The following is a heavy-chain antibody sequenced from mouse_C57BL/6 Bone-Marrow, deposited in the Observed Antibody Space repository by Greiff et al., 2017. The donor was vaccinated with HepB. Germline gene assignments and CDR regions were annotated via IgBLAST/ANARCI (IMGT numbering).Heavy chain of an antibody. D-gene: IGHD1-1*01. V-gene: IGHV1-55*01. CDR3: ARITTVVATDY. Sequence: QVQLQQPGAELVKPGASVKMSCKASGYTFTSYWITWVTQRPGQGLEWIGDIYPGSGSTNYNEKFKSKATLTVDTSSSTAYMQLSSLTSEDSAVYYCARITTVVATDYWGQGTTLTVSS. CDR2: IYPGSGST. J-gene: IGHJ2*01. CDR1: GYTFTSYW.